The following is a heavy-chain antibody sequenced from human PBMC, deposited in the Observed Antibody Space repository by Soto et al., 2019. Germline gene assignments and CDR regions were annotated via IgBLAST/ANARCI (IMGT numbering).Heavy chain of an antibody. CDR2: ISATGDNT. CDR3: AKEMSYGRPYDY. J-gene: IGHJ4*02. V-gene: IGHV3-23*01. Sequence: PWWSLRLSCSASIFTFNNYAVSWFRQAPGKGLEWVSAISATGDNTYYADFVEGRFTVSRDNSKNTLYLQMNGLRAEDTAMYYCAKEMSYGRPYDYWGQGTLVTVS. D-gene: IGHD1-26*01. CDR1: IFTFNNYA.